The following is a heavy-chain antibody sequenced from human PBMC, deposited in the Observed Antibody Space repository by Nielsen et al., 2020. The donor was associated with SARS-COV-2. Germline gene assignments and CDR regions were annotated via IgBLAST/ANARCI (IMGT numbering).Heavy chain of an antibody. CDR1: GYTFTSYA. CDR3: ARDREWLREGYYYYYYGMDV. Sequence: ASVKVSCKASGYTFTSYAMNWVRQAPGQGLEWMGWINTNTGNPTYAQGFTGRFVFSLDTSVSTAYLQISSLKAEDTAVYYCARDREWLREGYYYYYYGMDVWGQGTTVTVSS. V-gene: IGHV7-4-1*02. J-gene: IGHJ6*02. CDR2: INTNTGNP. D-gene: IGHD5-12*01.